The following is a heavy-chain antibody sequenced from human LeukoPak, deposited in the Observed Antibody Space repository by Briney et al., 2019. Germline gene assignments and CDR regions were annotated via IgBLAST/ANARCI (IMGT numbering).Heavy chain of an antibody. CDR2: IYPGDSDT. D-gene: IGHD6-6*01. V-gene: IGHV5-51*01. CDR1: GYSFTSYW. Sequence: PGESLKISCKGSGYSFTSYWIGWVRQMPGKGLEWMGIIYPGDSDTRYSPSFQGQVTISADKSISTAYLQWSSLKASDTAMYYCARSALGIAAREPFGYWGQGTLVTVSS. CDR3: ARSALGIAAREPFGY. J-gene: IGHJ4*02.